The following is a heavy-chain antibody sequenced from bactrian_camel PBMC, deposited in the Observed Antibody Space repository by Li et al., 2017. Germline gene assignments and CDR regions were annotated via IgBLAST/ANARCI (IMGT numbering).Heavy chain of an antibody. J-gene: IGHJ6*01. CDR2: VDSFDEA. D-gene: IGHD3*01. Sequence: QLVESGGGAVQAGGSLRLSCTASGPDSKSTNSMAWFRQAPGKEREGVAAVDSFDEAAYADSVQGRFSVSRDNPKMPLYLQMNSLKPEDTAMYYCAATPSPAQTATQTWTFVTRARGPRSPSP. CDR1: GPDSKSTNS. V-gene: IGHV3S55*01. CDR3: AATPSPAQTATQTWTFVT.